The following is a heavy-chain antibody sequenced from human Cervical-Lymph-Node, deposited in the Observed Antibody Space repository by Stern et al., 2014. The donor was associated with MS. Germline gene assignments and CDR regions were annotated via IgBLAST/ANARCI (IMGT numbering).Heavy chain of an antibody. CDR1: GYTFTSYD. D-gene: IGHD5-24*01. CDR2: MNPNSGNT. CDR3: ARTDGYLHYYYGMDV. J-gene: IGHJ6*02. V-gene: IGHV1-8*01. Sequence: VQLVESGAEVKKPGASVKVSCKASGYTFTSYDINWVRQATGQGLEWMGGMNPNSGNTGYAQKFQGRVTMTRNTSISTAYMELSSLRSEDTAVYYCARTDGYLHYYYGMDVWGQGTTVTVSS.